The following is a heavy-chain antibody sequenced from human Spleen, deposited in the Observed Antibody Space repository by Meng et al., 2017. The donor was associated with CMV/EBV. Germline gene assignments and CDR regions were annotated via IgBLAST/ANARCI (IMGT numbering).Heavy chain of an antibody. CDR2: ISAYNGNT. J-gene: IGHJ6*02. V-gene: IGHV1-18*01. CDR1: GYTFTSYG. CDR3: ASGGVIVVVPAATPRPYYYYGMDV. D-gene: IGHD2-2*01. Sequence: ASVKVSCKASGYTFTSYGISWVRQAPGQGLEWMGWISAYNGNTNYAQKLQRRVTMTTDTSTSTAYMELRSLRSDDTAVYYCASGGVIVVVPAATPRPYYYYGMDVWGQGTTVTVSS.